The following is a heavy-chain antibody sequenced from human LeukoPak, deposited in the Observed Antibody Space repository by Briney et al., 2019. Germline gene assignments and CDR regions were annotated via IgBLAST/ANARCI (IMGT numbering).Heavy chain of an antibody. V-gene: IGHV3-74*01. CDR2: INTDGSST. J-gene: IGHJ4*02. CDR1: GFTFSSYW. Sequence: GGSLRLSCAASGFTFSSYWMHWVRQAAGKGLVWVSHINTDGSSTTYADSVKGRFTISRDNAKKTLYLQMNSLRAEDTAVYYCARGGPLPRTTDYWGEG. CDR3: ARGGPLPRTTDY. D-gene: IGHD1-1*01.